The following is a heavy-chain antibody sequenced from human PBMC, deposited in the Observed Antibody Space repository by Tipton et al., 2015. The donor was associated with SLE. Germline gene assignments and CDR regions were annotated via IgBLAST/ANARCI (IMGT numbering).Heavy chain of an antibody. CDR1: GGSISSYY. CDR3: ARVVSWGTGTLFDY. J-gene: IGHJ4*02. V-gene: IGHV4-39*07. D-gene: IGHD1-1*01. CDR2: IYYSGST. Sequence: TLSLTCTVSGGSISSYYWGWIRQPPGKGLEWIGSIYYSGSTYYNPSLKSRVTISVDTSKNQFSLKLSSVTAADTAVYYCARVVSWGTGTLFDYWGQGTLVTVSS.